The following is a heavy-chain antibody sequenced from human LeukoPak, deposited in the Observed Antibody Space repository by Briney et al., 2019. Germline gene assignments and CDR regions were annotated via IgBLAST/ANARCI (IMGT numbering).Heavy chain of an antibody. CDR2: ISPYMGKP. CDR3: ARGRAFCGGDCPSLDALYFYHMDV. Sequence: GSAKVSCKASGYTFVSYGINWVRQAHGQGLEWMGWISPYMGKPEYAQKFQGRVTMTTDTSTNIGYMEVRNLTSDDTAVYYCARGRAFCGGDCPSLDALYFYHMDVWGKGTTVTVSS. V-gene: IGHV1-18*01. CDR1: GYTFVSYG. D-gene: IGHD2-21*02. J-gene: IGHJ6*03.